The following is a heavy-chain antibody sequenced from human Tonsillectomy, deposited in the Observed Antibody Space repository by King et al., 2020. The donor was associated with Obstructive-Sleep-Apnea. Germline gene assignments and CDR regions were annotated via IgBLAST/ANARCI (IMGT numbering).Heavy chain of an antibody. V-gene: IGHV4-30-4*01. CDR3: AREYTMVRGVILHTFDY. J-gene: IGHJ4*02. D-gene: IGHD3-10*01. CDR1: GGSISSGDYY. CDR2: IYYSGST. Sequence: VQLQESGPGLVKPSQTLSLTCTVSGGSISSGDYYWSWIRQPPGKGLEWIGYIYYSGSTYYNPSLKSRVTISVDTSKNQFSLKLSSVTAADTAGYYCAREYTMVRGVILHTFDYWGQGTLVTVSS.